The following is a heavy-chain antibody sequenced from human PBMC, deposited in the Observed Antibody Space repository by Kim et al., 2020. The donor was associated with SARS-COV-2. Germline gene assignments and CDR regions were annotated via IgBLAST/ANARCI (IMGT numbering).Heavy chain of an antibody. CDR2: VSGNADTT. CDR3: TKGGWVD. D-gene: IGHD1-26*01. Sequence: GGSLRLSCAASGFTFSDYTMTWIRQAPGKGLEWVSTVSGNADTTYYADSVKGRFAISRDNSRDTLYLQMNSLRADDTALYYCTKGGWVDWGQGTLVTVSS. V-gene: IGHV3-23*01. CDR1: GFTFSDYT. J-gene: IGHJ1*01.